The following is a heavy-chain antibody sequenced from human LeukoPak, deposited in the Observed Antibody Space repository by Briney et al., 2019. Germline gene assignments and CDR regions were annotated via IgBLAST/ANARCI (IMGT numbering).Heavy chain of an antibody. Sequence: GGSLRLSCAASGFTFSSYWMHWVRQAPGKGLEWVAVIWYDGSNKYYADSVKSRFTISRDNSKNTLYLQMNSLRAEDTAVYYCAKDVLRYLTHPGRAFDYWDQGTLVTVSS. J-gene: IGHJ4*02. V-gene: IGHV3-33*06. CDR1: GFTFSSYW. CDR3: AKDVLRYLTHPGRAFDY. CDR2: IWYDGSNK. D-gene: IGHD3-9*01.